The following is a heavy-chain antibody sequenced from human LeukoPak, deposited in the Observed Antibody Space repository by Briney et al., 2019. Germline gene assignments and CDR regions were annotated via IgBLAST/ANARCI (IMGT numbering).Heavy chain of an antibody. CDR2: ISGSGGST. CDR3: AKAWGERWLQDAATTYYYGMDV. J-gene: IGHJ6*02. CDR1: GFTFDDYA. D-gene: IGHD5-24*01. Sequence: AGGSLRLSCAASGFTFDDYAMHWVRQAPGKGLEWVSAISGSGGSTYYADSVKGRFTISRDNSKNTLYLQMNSLRVEDTAVYYCAKAWGERWLQDAATTYYYGMDVWGQGTTVTVSS. V-gene: IGHV3-23*01.